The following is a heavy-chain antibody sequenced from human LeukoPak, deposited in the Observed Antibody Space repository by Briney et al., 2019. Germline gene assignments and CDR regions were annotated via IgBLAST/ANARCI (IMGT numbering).Heavy chain of an antibody. Sequence: SQTLSLTCTVSGGSISSGDYYWSWIRQPPGQGLEWIGYIYSAGSTYYSPSLKSRLTISIDTSKNQFSLELRSVTSADTAVYYCARGRSAYFQHWGQGTLVTVSS. V-gene: IGHV4-30-4*01. CDR3: ARGRSAYFQH. CDR2: IYSAGST. CDR1: GGSISSGDYY. J-gene: IGHJ1*01.